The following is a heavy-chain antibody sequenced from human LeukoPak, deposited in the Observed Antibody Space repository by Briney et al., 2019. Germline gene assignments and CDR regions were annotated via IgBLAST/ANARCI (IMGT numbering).Heavy chain of an antibody. J-gene: IGHJ4*02. CDR3: ARGATYYSGSASYYHTF. V-gene: IGHV3-30-3*01. CDR1: GFTFSSYA. Sequence: GGSLRLSCAASGFTFSSYAMHWVRQVPGKGLEWVAFISYDGSNKYCADSVRGRFTISRDNSKNTVSLEMNSLRAEDTAVYYCARGATYYSGSASYYHTFWGQGTLVSVSS. CDR2: ISYDGSNK. D-gene: IGHD3-10*01.